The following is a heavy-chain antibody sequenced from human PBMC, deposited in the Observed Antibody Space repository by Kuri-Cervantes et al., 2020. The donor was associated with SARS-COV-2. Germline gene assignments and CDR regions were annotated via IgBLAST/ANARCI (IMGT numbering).Heavy chain of an antibody. D-gene: IGHD6-13*01. J-gene: IGHJ6*02. CDR1: GGSTSSGGYA. CDR2: TYHSRGT. V-gene: IGHV4-30-2*01. Sequence: SETLSLTCPVSGGSTSSGGYAWSWIRQPPGKGLEWIGYTYHSRGTYYNPSLKSRVTISVDTSKNQFSLKLSSVTAADTAVYYCARRFGYSSSWYHRGMDVWGQGTTVTVSS. CDR3: ARRFGYSSSWYHRGMDV.